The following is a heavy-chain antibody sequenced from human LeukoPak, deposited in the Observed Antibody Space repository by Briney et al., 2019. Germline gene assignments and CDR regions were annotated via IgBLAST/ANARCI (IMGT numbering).Heavy chain of an antibody. CDR2: ISISGENT. Sequence: GGSLRLSCAASGFTFSSYAMSWVRQAPGKGLEWVSAISISGENTYYADSVKGRFTISRDTSRNTLYLQMHSLRAEDTAVYYCARLISTSSSRFSDYWGQGTLATVSS. CDR1: GFTFSSYA. D-gene: IGHD6-6*01. CDR3: ARLISTSSSRFSDY. J-gene: IGHJ4*02. V-gene: IGHV3-23*01.